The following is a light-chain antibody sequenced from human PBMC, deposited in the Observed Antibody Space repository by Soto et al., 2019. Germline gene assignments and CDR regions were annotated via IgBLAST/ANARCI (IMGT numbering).Light chain of an antibody. CDR3: QQYNDRHPIT. CDR1: QSVDNN. Sequence: EIGMTQSPVTLSASPGESCTLSCRASQSVDNNVAWYQQKPGQATRLIIVGSFARATGIPARFSGSGSGSEFTLTISGLQSEDFAAYYCQQYNDRHPITFGQGTRLEI. J-gene: IGKJ5*01. CDR2: GSF. V-gene: IGKV3-15*01.